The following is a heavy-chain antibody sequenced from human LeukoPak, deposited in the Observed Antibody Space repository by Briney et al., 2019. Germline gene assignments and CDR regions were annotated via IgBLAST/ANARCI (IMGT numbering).Heavy chain of an antibody. Sequence: GESLQISCKGSGYSFTSYWIGWVRQMPGKGLEWMGIIYPGDSDTRYSPSFQGQVTISADKSISTAYLQWSSLKASDTAMYYCARHVSLRSRHFDYWGQGTLVTVSS. V-gene: IGHV5-51*01. CDR1: GYSFTSYW. J-gene: IGHJ4*02. D-gene: IGHD5-12*01. CDR3: ARHVSLRSRHFDY. CDR2: IYPGDSDT.